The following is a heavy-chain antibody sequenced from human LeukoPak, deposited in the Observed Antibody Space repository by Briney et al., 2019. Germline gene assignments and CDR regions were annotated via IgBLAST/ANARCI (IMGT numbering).Heavy chain of an antibody. CDR2: INAGNGNT. CDR3: ARGYSYGSRGWDY. D-gene: IGHD5-18*01. CDR1: RYTFTSYA. J-gene: IGHJ4*02. Sequence: ASVKVSCNASRYTFTSYAMHWVRQAPGQRLKGMGWINAGNGNTKYSQKLQGRVTITRDTSASTAYMDMSRLRSEDTAVYYCARGYSYGSRGWDYWGQGNLVTVSS. V-gene: IGHV1-3*01.